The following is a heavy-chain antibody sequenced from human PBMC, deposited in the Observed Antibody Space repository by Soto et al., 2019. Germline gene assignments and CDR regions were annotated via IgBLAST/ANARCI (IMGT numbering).Heavy chain of an antibody. CDR3: ARGRREFGY. CDR2: INHSGNS. Sequence: QVQVQQWGAGLLQPSDTLSLTCAVSGESFSENYWNWFRQSPGKGLEWIGEINHSGNSNYNPSLKSRVTISVDTSKNQFSLRLSSVTAADTAVYYCARGRREFGYWGQGTLVTVSS. CDR1: GESFSENY. D-gene: IGHD3-10*01. V-gene: IGHV4-34*01. J-gene: IGHJ4*02.